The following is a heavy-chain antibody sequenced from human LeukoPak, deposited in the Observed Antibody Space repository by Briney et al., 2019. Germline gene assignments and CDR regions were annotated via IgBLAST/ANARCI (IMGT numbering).Heavy chain of an antibody. Sequence: SETLSLTCAVYGGSFSGYYWSWIRQPPGKGLEWIGEINHSRSTNYNPSLKSRVTISVDTSKNQFSLKLSSVTAADTAVYYCARGRGCSGGSCTYYFDYWGQGTLVTVSS. J-gene: IGHJ4*02. CDR1: GGSFSGYY. D-gene: IGHD2-15*01. CDR3: ARGRGCSGGSCTYYFDY. V-gene: IGHV4-34*01. CDR2: INHSRST.